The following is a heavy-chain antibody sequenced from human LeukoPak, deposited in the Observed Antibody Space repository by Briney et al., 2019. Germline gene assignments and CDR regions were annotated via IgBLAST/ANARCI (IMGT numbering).Heavy chain of an antibody. CDR1: GGSISSYY. CDR2: IYTSGST. CDR3: GGGQQLVAGDY. V-gene: IGHV4-4*07. J-gene: IGHJ4*02. D-gene: IGHD6-13*01. Sequence: SETLSLTCTVSGGSISSYYWSWIRQPAGKGLEWIGRIYTSGSTNYNPSLKSRVTMSVDTSKNQFSLKLSSVTAADTAVYHCGGGQQLVAGDYWGQGTLVTVSS.